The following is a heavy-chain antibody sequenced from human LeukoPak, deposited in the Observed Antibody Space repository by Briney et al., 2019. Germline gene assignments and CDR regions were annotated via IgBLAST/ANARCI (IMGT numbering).Heavy chain of an antibody. CDR1: GGSISSYY. V-gene: IGHV4-59*12. J-gene: IGHJ4*02. CDR2: IYYSGST. D-gene: IGHD3-10*01. Sequence: SETLSLTCTVSGGSISSYYWSWIRQPPGKGLEWIGYIYYSGSTNYNPSPKSRVTISVDTSENQFSLKLTSVAAADTAVYYRAVGELGTKVDYWGQGTLVTVSS. CDR3: AVGELGTKVDY.